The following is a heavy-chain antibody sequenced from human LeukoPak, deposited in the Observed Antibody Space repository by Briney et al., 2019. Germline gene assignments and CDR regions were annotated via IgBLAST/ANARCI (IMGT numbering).Heavy chain of an antibody. V-gene: IGHV3-23*01. J-gene: IGHJ4*02. CDR2: ISGGGGST. CDR1: GFTFTSYS. D-gene: IGHD1-26*01. Sequence: GGSLRLSCAASGFTFTSYSMNWVRQAPGKGLEWVSTISGGGGSTYYADSVKGRFTISRDNSKNTLYLQVNSLRAEDTAVYYCAKGGKWDVAPFDYWGQGTLVTVSS. CDR3: AKGGKWDVAPFDY.